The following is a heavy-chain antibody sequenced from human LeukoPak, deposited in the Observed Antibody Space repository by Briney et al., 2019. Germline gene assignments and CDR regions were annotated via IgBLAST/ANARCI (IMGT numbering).Heavy chain of an antibody. CDR1: GFTFRSYE. D-gene: IGHD5-12*01. J-gene: IGHJ6*02. CDR2: SSGGGRTM. CDR3: ARGDGVATRYYYGLDV. Sequence: GGSLRLSCEASGFTFRSYEMNGVRHAPGKGLEGVSYSSGGGRTMYYADSVKGRFTISRDSGTNSLYLQMNSLRDEDTAVYYCARGDGVATRYYYGLDVWGQGTTVTVSS. V-gene: IGHV3-48*03.